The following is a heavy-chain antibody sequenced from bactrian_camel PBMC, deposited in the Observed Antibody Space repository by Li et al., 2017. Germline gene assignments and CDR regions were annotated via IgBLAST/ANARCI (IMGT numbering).Heavy chain of an antibody. CDR2: IDSDGIA. Sequence: DVQLVESGGGLVKPGGSLRLSCAASGFRFSDYSMTWVRQAPGKEREGVAAIDSDGIASYADSVKGRFVSSRDNAKNTVYLHMYSLKPEDTAVYYRARGEPASFGYWGQGTQVTVS. J-gene: IGHJ6*01. V-gene: IGHV3S10*01. CDR1: GFRFSDYS. CDR3: ARGEPASFGY. D-gene: IGHD3*01.